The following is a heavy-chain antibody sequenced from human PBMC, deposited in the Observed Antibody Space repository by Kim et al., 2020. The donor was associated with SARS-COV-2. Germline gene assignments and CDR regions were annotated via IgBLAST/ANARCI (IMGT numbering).Heavy chain of an antibody. V-gene: IGHV3-66*01. CDR2: IYSGGTT. Sequence: GGSLRLSCAASGFTVSSNYMSWVRQAPGKGLEWVSVIYSGGTTYYADSVKGRFTISRDNSENTLYLQMNSLRAEDTAVYYCARAAAGTHATFDYWGQGTLVTVSS. CDR3: ARAAAGTHATFDY. CDR1: GFTVSSNY. J-gene: IGHJ4*02. D-gene: IGHD6-13*01.